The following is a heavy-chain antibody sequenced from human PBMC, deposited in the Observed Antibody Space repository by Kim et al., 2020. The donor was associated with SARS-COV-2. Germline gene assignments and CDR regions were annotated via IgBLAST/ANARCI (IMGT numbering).Heavy chain of an antibody. V-gene: IGHV4-31*03. Sequence: SETLSLTCTVSGDSISSGGYYWNWIRQLPGKGLEWIGYIYYRGSTYYNPSLKSRLTISIDTSKNQFSLKLSSVTAADTAVYYCAAGRSPRYSSDWRDYWGQGILVTVSS. CDR3: AAGRSPRYSSDWRDY. D-gene: IGHD6-25*01. CDR2: IYYRGST. J-gene: IGHJ4*02. CDR1: GDSISSGGYY.